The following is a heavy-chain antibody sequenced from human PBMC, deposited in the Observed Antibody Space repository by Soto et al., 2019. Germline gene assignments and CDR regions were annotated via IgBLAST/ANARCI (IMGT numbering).Heavy chain of an antibody. Sequence: QVQQLESGPGLVKPWDTLSLTCTVSGAYISDFSWSWIRQPAGKGLEWIGRITVNGNTQYNPSFRSRVTMSMDTSRNHFSLNLQSATAADTPLYYCARESGENWTYEAHWGQGTLVTFPS. CDR2: ITVNGNT. J-gene: IGHJ1*01. CDR1: GAYISDFS. V-gene: IGHV4-4*07. D-gene: IGHD1-7*01. CDR3: ARESGENWTYEAH.